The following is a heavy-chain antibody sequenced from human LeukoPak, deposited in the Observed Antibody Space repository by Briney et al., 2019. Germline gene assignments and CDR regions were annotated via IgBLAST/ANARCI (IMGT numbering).Heavy chain of an antibody. D-gene: IGHD6-13*01. CDR1: GGSFSGYY. CDR2: VNRSGNT. V-gene: IGHV4-34*01. Sequence: PSETLSLTCAVYGGSFSGYYWSWIRQPPGKGLEWIGEVNRSGNTDYNPSLKSRVTMSVDTSKNQFSLKLSSVTAADTAAYYCATGTNQYYYGLGVWGQGTTVTVSS. J-gene: IGHJ6*02. CDR3: ATGTNQYYYGLGV.